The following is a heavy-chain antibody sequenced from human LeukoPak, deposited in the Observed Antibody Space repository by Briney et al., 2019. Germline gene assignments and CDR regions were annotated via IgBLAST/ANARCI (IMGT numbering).Heavy chain of an antibody. J-gene: IGHJ3*02. Sequence: ASVKVSCKASEYTFTSYDINWVRQATGQGLEWMGWMNPNSGNTGYAQKFQGRVTMTRNTSISTAYMELSSLRSEDTAVYYCARGGRYFDWLSLWGDAFDIWGQGTMVTVSS. V-gene: IGHV1-8*01. CDR3: ARGGRYFDWLSLWGDAFDI. D-gene: IGHD3-9*01. CDR1: EYTFTSYD. CDR2: MNPNSGNT.